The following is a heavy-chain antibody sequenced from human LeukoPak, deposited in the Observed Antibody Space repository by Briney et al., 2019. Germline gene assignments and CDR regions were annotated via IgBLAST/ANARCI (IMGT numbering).Heavy chain of an antibody. CDR2: FDPEDGET. D-gene: IGHD1-26*01. J-gene: IGHJ5*02. CDR1: GYTLTELS. CDR3: ATDPTPYEWELHP. V-gene: IGHV1-24*01. Sequence: GVSVKLSCKVSGYTLTELSMHWVRQAPGKGLEWMGGFDPEDGETIYAQKFQGRVTMTEDTSTDTAYMELSSLRSEDTAVYYCATDPTPYEWELHPWGQGTLVTVSS.